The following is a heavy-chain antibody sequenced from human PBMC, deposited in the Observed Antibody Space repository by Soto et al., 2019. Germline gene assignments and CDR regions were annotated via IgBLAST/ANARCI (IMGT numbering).Heavy chain of an antibody. CDR3: ARGCSSTSCYVTFDYCYYMDV. Sequence: GGSLRLSCAASGFTFSSYGMHWVRQAPGKGLEWVAVIWYDGSNKYYADSVKGRFTISRDNSKNTLYLQMNSLRAEDTAVYYCARGCSSTSCYVTFDYCYYMDVWGKGTTVTVSS. CDR1: GFTFSSYG. V-gene: IGHV3-33*01. D-gene: IGHD2-2*01. CDR2: IWYDGSNK. J-gene: IGHJ6*03.